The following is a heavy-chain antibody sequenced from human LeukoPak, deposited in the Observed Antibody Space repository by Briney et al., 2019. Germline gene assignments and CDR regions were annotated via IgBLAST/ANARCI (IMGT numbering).Heavy chain of an antibody. CDR2: ISGSGGST. D-gene: IGHD3-22*01. J-gene: IGHJ4*02. Sequence: GGSLRLSCAASGFTFSSYAMSWVRQAPGKGLEWVSAISGSGGSTYYADSVKGRFTISRDNSKNTLYLQTNSLRAEDTAVYYCARDQVAYYYDSSDFDYWGQGTLVTVSS. CDR1: GFTFSSYA. V-gene: IGHV3-23*01. CDR3: ARDQVAYYYDSSDFDY.